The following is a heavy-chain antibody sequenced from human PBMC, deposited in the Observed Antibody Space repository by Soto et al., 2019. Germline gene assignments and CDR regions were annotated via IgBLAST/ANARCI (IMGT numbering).Heavy chain of an antibody. CDR1: GGTFSSYA. J-gene: IGHJ4*02. V-gene: IGHV1-69*13. D-gene: IGHD5-12*01. CDR2: IIPIFGTA. Sequence: SVKVSCKASGGTFSSYAISWVRQAPGQGLEWMGGIIPIFGTANYAQKFQGRVTITADESTSTAYMELSSLRSEDTAVYYCARDSRRSGYASYYFDYWGQGTLVTVSS. CDR3: ARDSRRSGYASYYFDY.